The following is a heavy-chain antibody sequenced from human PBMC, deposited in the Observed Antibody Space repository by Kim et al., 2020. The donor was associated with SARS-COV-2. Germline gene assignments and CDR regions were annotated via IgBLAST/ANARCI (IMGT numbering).Heavy chain of an antibody. J-gene: IGHJ3*02. CDR2: IDPSDSYT. CDR3: TTLPKDGTYYYDSSGYYQGTFEM. V-gene: IGHV5-10-1*01. CDR1: GYSFTSYW. Sequence: GESLKISCKGSGYSFTSYWISWVRQMPGKGLEWMGRIDPSDSYTNYSPSFQGHVTIVADKSISTAYLQWSSLKAPDTAMYFCTTLPKDGTYYYDSSGYYQGTFEMWGQGTMVTVSS. D-gene: IGHD3-22*01.